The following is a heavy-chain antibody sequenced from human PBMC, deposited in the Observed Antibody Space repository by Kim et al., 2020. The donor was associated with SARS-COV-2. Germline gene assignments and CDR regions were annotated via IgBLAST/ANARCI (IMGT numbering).Heavy chain of an antibody. D-gene: IGHD3-9*01. Sequence: LGWIGSIYYSGSTYYNPSLKSRVTISIDTSKNQFSLKLSSVTAADTAVYYRARGSGLRYFDWLLSGIDCWGQGTLVTVSS. J-gene: IGHJ4*02. V-gene: IGHV4-39*01. CDR3: ARGSGLRYFDWLLSGIDC. CDR2: IYYSGST.